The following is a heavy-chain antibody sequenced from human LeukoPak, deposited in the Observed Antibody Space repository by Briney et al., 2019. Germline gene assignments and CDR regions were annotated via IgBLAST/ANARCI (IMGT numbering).Heavy chain of an antibody. CDR3: ARVLEVRGVILGWFDP. J-gene: IGHJ5*02. V-gene: IGHV4-4*07. Sequence: PSETLSLTCTVSGGSISSYYWSWIRQPAGKGLEWIGRIYTSGSTNYNPSLKSRVTMSVDTSKNQFSLKLSSVTAADAAVYYCARVLEVRGVILGWFDPWGQGTLVTVFS. D-gene: IGHD3-10*01. CDR2: IYTSGST. CDR1: GGSISSYY.